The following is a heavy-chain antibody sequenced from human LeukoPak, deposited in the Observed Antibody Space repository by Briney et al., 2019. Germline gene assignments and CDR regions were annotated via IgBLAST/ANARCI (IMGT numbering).Heavy chain of an antibody. J-gene: IGHJ2*01. CDR2: ISGSGGST. Sequence: PGGSLRLSCAASGFTFSNYGMNWVRQAPGKGLEWVSGISGSGGSTYSADSVKGRFIISRDNSKNMLYLQMNSLRAEDTAVYYCARDGLAAATLHWCFDLWGRGTLVTVSS. CDR3: ARDGLAAATLHWCFDL. V-gene: IGHV3-23*01. CDR1: GFTFSNYG. D-gene: IGHD2-15*01.